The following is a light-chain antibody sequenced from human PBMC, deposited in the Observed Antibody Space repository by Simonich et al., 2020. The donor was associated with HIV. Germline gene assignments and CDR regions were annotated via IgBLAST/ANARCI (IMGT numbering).Light chain of an antibody. Sequence: IVMTQSPATLSVSPGERATLSCRASQSIASNLDWYQQKPGQAPRLLIYGASSRATGVPARFSGSGFGTEFSLTISSMQSEDFAVYYCQQYNNWPSPFTFGPGTKVDIK. CDR3: QQYNNWPSPFT. CDR1: QSIASN. V-gene: IGKV3-15*01. J-gene: IGKJ3*01. CDR2: GAS.